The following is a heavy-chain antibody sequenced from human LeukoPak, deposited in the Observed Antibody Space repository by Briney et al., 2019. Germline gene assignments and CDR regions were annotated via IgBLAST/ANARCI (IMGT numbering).Heavy chain of an antibody. Sequence: GGSLRLSCVTSVFIFSSYAMHWVPEAPGKGREGGAVISYDGSNKYYADSVKGRFTISRDNSKNTLYLQMNSLRAEDTAVYYCARDIVVVVAATLGDDYWGQGTLVTVSS. J-gene: IGHJ4*02. D-gene: IGHD2-15*01. CDR3: ARDIVVVVAATLGDDY. V-gene: IGHV3-30-3*01. CDR1: VFIFSSYA. CDR2: ISYDGSNK.